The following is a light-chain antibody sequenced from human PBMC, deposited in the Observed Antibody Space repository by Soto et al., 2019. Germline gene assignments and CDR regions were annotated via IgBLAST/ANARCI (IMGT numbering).Light chain of an antibody. CDR1: QNINDW. CDR2: DAS. Sequence: DIQMTQSPSTLSASVGDRITIACRASQNINDWLAWYQQKPGKAPKLLIYDASSLESGVPSRFSGSGSGTEFTLTINSLQPADFATSYCQQYNSYSGAFGQGTKVEIK. J-gene: IGKJ1*01. CDR3: QQYNSYSGA. V-gene: IGKV1-5*01.